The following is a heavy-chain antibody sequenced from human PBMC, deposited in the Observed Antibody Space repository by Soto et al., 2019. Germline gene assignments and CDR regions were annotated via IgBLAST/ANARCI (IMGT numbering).Heavy chain of an antibody. D-gene: IGHD6-13*01. CDR3: ARDWGYSSSWPTHGMDV. CDR2: ISSSSSYI. Sequence: GGSLRLSCAASGFTFSSYSMNWVRQAPGKGLEWVSSISSSSSYIYYADSVKGRFTISRDNAKNSLYLQMNSLRAEDTAVYYCARDWGYSSSWPTHGMDVWGQGTTVTGSS. J-gene: IGHJ6*02. CDR1: GFTFSSYS. V-gene: IGHV3-21*01.